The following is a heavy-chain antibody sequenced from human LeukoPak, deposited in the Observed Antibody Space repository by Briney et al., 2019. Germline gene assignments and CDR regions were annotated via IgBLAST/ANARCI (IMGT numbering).Heavy chain of an antibody. D-gene: IGHD1-26*01. CDR2: IYYSGST. J-gene: IGHJ2*01. CDR3: ARRVSATRVPQQTLAKYWYFDL. Sequence: NPSETLSLTCTVSGGSISSYYWSWIRQPPGKGLEWIGYIYYSGSTNYNPSLKSRVTISVDTSKNQFSLKLSSVTAADTAVYYCARRVSATRVPQQTLAKYWYFDLWGRGTLVTVSS. V-gene: IGHV4-59*08. CDR1: GGSISSYY.